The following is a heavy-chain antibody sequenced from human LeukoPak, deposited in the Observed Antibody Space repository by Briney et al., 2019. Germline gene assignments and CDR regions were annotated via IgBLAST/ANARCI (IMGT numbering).Heavy chain of an antibody. D-gene: IGHD5-12*01. CDR3: AREVDIVATIWFDP. J-gene: IGHJ5*02. V-gene: IGHV7-4-1*02. Sequence: ASVKVSCKASGYTFTGYYMHWVRQAPGQGLEWMEWINTNTGNPTYAQGFTGRFVFSLDTSVSTAYLQISSLKAEDTAVYYCAREVDIVATIWFDPWGQGTLVTVSS. CDR1: GYTFTGYY. CDR2: INTNTGNP.